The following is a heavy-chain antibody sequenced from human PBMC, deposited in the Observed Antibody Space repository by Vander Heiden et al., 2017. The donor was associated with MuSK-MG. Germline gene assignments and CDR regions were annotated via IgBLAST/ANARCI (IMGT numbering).Heavy chain of an antibody. CDR1: GGSISSSDYY. Sequence: QLQLQESGPGLVKASETLSLTCSVSGGSISSSDYYRGWIRQPPGKGLEWVGSIYYSGSTKYNPSLNSRVTISIDVSKNQFSLKLTSVTAADTAVYYCARGFKNWFDPWGQGALVTVS. CDR2: IYYSGST. J-gene: IGHJ5*02. CDR3: ARGFKNWFDP. V-gene: IGHV4-61*05.